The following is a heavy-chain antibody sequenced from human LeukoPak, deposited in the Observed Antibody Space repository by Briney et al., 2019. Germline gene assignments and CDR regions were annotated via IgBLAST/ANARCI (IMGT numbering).Heavy chain of an antibody. J-gene: IGHJ2*01. CDR2: IYTSGST. CDR1: GGSISSYY. V-gene: IGHV4-4*07. CDR3: ARTYYDSSGYYLESYWYFDL. D-gene: IGHD3-22*01. Sequence: SETLSLTCTVSGGSISSYYWSWIRQPAGKGLEWIGRIYTSGSTNYNPSLKSRVTMSVDTSKNQFSLKLSSVTAADTAVYYCARTYYDSSGYYLESYWYFDLWGRGTLVTVSS.